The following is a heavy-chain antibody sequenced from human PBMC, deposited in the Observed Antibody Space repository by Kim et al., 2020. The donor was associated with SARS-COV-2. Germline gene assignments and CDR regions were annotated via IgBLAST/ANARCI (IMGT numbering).Heavy chain of an antibody. J-gene: IGHJ4*02. D-gene: IGHD2-15*01. CDR3: AAQVVELTYYFDY. V-gene: IGHV1-69*13. CDR2: IIPIFGTA. Sequence: SVKVSCKASGGTFSSYAISWVRQAPGQGLEWMGGIIPIFGTANYAQKFQGRVTITADESTSTAYMELSSLRSEDTAVYYCAAQVVELTYYFDYWGQGTLVTVSS. CDR1: GGTFSSYA.